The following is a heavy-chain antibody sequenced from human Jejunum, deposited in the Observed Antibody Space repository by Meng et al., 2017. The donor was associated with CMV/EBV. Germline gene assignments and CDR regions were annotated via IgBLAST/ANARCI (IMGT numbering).Heavy chain of an antibody. J-gene: IGHJ6*03. CDR2: IYSIGGT. CDR1: GFTVSDNF. V-gene: IGHV3-53*01. Sequence: SCAVSGFTVSDNFLSWVRQAPGKGLEWVAVIYSIGGTYYADSVRGRFTISRDNSKNTVFLHMNSLGAEDTAVYYCARAGLRAYMDVWGQGTTVTVSS. D-gene: IGHD5/OR15-5a*01. CDR3: ARAGLRAYMDV.